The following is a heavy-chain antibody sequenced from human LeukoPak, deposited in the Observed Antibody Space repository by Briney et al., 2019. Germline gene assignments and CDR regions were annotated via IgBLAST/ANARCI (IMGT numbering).Heavy chain of an antibody. J-gene: IGHJ2*01. V-gene: IGHV3-23*01. CDR3: AKDSVGATSLFYWYFDL. CDR1: GFTFSSYA. Sequence: PGGSLRLSCAASGFTFSSYAMSWVRQAPGKGLEWVSAISGSGGSTYYADSVKGRFTISRDNSKNTLYLQMNSLRAEDTAVYYCAKDSVGATSLFYWYFDLWGRGTLVTVSS. CDR2: ISGSGGST. D-gene: IGHD1-26*01.